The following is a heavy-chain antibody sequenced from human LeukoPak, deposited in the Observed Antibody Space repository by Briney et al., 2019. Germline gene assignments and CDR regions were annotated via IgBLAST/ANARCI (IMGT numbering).Heavy chain of an antibody. V-gene: IGHV1-18*01. D-gene: IGHD2-15*01. Sequence: ASVKVSCKASGYTFTSYGISWVRQAPGQGLEWMGWISAYNGNTNYAQKLRGRVTMTTDTSTSTAYMELRSLRSDDTAVYYCARAAGYCSGGSCYYYYYMDVWGKGTTVTVSS. CDR2: ISAYNGNT. CDR3: ARAAGYCSGGSCYYYYYMDV. J-gene: IGHJ6*03. CDR1: GYTFTSYG.